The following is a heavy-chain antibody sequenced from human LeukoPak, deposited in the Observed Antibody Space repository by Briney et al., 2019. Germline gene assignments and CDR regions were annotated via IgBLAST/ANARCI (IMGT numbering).Heavy chain of an antibody. CDR1: GFTFSSSW. CDR3: ARDMGWQQFDC. CDR2: IKNDGSET. Sequence: GGSLRLSCAASGFTFSSSWMTWVRQAPGKGLERVANIKNDGSETYYMDCVKGRFTIPRDNAKNSMYLQMNSLRAEDTAVYYCARDMGWQQFDCWGQGTLVTVSS. V-gene: IGHV3-7*01. D-gene: IGHD5-24*01. J-gene: IGHJ4*02.